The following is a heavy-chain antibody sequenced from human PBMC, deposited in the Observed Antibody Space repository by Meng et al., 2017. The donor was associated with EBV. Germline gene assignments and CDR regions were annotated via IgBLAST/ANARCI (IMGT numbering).Heavy chain of an antibody. V-gene: IGHV4-39*07. CDR3: ARGSYGSGSYFDY. D-gene: IGHD3-10*01. CDR2: INHSGST. Sequence: QLQLQESGPGLGKPSETLSPTCTVSGGSISSSSYYWGWIRQPPGKGLEWIGEINHSGSTNYNPSLKSRVTISVDTSKNQFSLKLSSVTAADTAVYYCARGSYGSGSYFDYWGQGTLVTVSS. CDR1: GGSISSSSYY. J-gene: IGHJ4*02.